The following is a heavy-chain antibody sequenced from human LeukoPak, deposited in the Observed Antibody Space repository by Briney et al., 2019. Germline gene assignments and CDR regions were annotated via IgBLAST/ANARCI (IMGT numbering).Heavy chain of an antibody. J-gene: IGHJ6*03. CDR2: MNPNSGNT. CDR1: GYTFTSYD. D-gene: IGHD4-23*01. Sequence: RASVKVSCKASGYTFTSYDINWVRQATGQGLEWMGWMNPNSGNTGYAQKFQGRVTITRNTSISTAYMELSSLRSDDTAVYYCARGLGNPGGRYYYYYYMDVWGKGTTVTVSS. CDR3: ARGLGNPGGRYYYYYYMDV. V-gene: IGHV1-8*03.